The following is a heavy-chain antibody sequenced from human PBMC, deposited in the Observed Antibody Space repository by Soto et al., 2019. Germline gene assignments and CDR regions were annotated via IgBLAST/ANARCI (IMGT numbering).Heavy chain of an antibody. Sequence: QVQLQESGPGLVKPSETLSLTCTVSGGSISSYYWSWIRQPPGKGLEWIGYIYYSGSTNYNPSLKSRVTISVDTSKNQFSLKLSSVTAADTAVYYGARESSSSWYGYWGQGTLVTVSS. CDR1: GGSISSYY. CDR2: IYYSGST. D-gene: IGHD6-13*01. V-gene: IGHV4-59*01. CDR3: ARESSSSWYGY. J-gene: IGHJ4*02.